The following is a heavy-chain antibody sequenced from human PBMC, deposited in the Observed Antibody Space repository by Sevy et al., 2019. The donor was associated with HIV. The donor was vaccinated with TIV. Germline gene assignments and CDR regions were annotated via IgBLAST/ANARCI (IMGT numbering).Heavy chain of an antibody. CDR3: VRNLDYYASGPPDS. V-gene: IGHV3-21*01. J-gene: IGHJ4*02. Sequence: GGSLRLSCAASGFTFSYYHMNWVRQAPGKGLEWVSSISSGSSYIFYVDSVKGRFTISRDNAKDSLFLQMNSLRAEDTAVYYCVRNLDYYASGPPDSWGRGTLVTVSS. D-gene: IGHD3-10*01. CDR2: ISSGSSYI. CDR1: GFTFSYYH.